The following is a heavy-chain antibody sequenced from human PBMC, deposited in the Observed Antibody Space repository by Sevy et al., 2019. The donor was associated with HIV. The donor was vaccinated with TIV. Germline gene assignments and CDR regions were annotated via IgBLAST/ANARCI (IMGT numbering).Heavy chain of an antibody. CDR2: IKSKTDGGTT. CDR1: EFTFNNAW. V-gene: IGHV3-15*01. J-gene: IGHJ5*02. Sequence: GGSLRLSCAASEFTFNNAWMSWVRQAPGKGLEWVGRIKSKTDGGTTDYAAPVQGRFTISREDSKNTLYLQMNSLKIEDTAVYYCTTSPLVQGVPWGQGTLVTVSS. D-gene: IGHD3-10*01. CDR3: TTSPLVQGVP.